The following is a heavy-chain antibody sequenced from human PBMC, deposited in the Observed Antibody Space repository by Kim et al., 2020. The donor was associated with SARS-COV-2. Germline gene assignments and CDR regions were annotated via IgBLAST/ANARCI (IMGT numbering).Heavy chain of an antibody. V-gene: IGHV3-30*07. CDR2: K. Sequence: KYYAEYVKGRFTISRDNSKNTLYLQMNSLRAEDTAVYYCARGSTANAFDIWGQGTMVTVSS. J-gene: IGHJ3*02. CDR3: ARGSTANAFDI. D-gene: IGHD5-18*01.